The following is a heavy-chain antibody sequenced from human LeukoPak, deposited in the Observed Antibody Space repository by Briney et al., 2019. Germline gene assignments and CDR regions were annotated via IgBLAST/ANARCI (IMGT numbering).Heavy chain of an antibody. CDR2: IKRKTDGGST. D-gene: IGHD3-10*01. V-gene: IGHV3-15*01. CDR3: TAWFGELRD. J-gene: IGHJ4*02. Sequence: GGSLRLSCAASGFTFSSAWMSWVRQAPGKGLEWVDRIKRKTDGGSTDYAAPVKGRSTISRDDSKNTLYLQMNSLKTEDTAVYYCTAWFGELRDWGQGTLVTVSS. CDR1: GFTFSSAW.